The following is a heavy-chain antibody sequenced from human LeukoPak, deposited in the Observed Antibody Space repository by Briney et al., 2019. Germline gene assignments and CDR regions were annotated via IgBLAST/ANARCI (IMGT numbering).Heavy chain of an antibody. CDR2: INPNSGGT. V-gene: IGHV1-2*02. J-gene: IGHJ4*02. CDR1: GYTFTGYY. CDR3: ARDQQINVDTAMVIDY. Sequence: ASVKVSCKASGYTFTGYYMHWVRQAPGQGLEWMGWINPNSGGTNYAQKFQGRVTMTRDTSISTAYMELSRLRSDDTAVYYCARDQQINVDTAMVIDYWGQGTLVTVSS. D-gene: IGHD5-18*01.